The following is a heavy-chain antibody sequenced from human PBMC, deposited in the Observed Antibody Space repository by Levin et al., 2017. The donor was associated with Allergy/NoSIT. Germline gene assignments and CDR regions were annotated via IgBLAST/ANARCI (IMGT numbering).Heavy chain of an antibody. CDR2: IYNDGRT. CDR3: ARDTGMAIHDY. J-gene: IGHJ4*02. D-gene: IGHD5-18*01. Sequence: ASVKVSCAASGFAVSNNYMSWVRQAPGKGLEWVSIIYNDGRTYYTDSVKGRFTISKDTSENKLYLQMNSLRVEDTAVYYCARDTGMAIHDYWGQGTLVTVSS. V-gene: IGHV3-53*01. CDR1: GFAVSNNY.